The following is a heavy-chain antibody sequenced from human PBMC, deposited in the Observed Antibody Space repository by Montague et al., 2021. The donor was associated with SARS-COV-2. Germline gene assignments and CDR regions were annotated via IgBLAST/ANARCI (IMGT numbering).Heavy chain of an antibody. Sequence: SETLSLTCAVYGGSFSDYHWTWIRQSPGGGLEWIGQTNHGGSTKYNPSLKSRVTISIDTSKNQFSLKLTSVTAADTAVYYCARGAPGYWGQGTLVTVSS. CDR3: ARGAPGY. CDR2: TNHGGST. CDR1: GGSFSDYH. V-gene: IGHV4-34*01. D-gene: IGHD1-1*01. J-gene: IGHJ4*02.